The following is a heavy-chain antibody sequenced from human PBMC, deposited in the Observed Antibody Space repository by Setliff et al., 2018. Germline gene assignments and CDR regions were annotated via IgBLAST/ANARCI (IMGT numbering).Heavy chain of an antibody. Sequence: PSETLSLTCTVSGGSISSTSYQWGWVRQPPGKGLEWLGRIYYTGTAYSNPSLKSRVTISVDTSKNQFYLQVTSLASTDTALYFCARHVFVGGYYGSVTYRHFDYWGQGILVTVSS. CDR2: IYYTGTA. J-gene: IGHJ4*02. D-gene: IGHD3-10*01. CDR3: ARHVFVGGYYGSVTYRHFDY. V-gene: IGHV4-39*01. CDR1: GGSISSTSYQ.